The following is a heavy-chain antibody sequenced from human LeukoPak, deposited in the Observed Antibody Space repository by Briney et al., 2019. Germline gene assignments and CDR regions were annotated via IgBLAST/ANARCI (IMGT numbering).Heavy chain of an antibody. J-gene: IGHJ6*03. D-gene: IGHD4-11*01. V-gene: IGHV3-20*04. Sequence: GGSLRLSCAASGFTFDDNGMTWVRQAPGKGLEWVSGISWNGGRTGYADSVKGRFTISRDNAKNSLYLQMSSLRAEDTAVYYCTRVEETATTAAIIRKYSYYYYYMDVWGKGNTVTVSS. CDR1: GFTFDDNG. CDR2: ISWNGGRT. CDR3: TRVEETATTAAIIRKYSYYYYYMDV.